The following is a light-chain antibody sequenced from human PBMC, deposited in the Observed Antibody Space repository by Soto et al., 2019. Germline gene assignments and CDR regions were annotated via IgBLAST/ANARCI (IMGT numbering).Light chain of an antibody. J-gene: IGKJ5*01. V-gene: IGKV3-15*01. Sequence: IEMTQSPATLSASPGDRATLSCRASQPVNNNLAWYQQKPGQAPRLLIYGVSTRATGISARFSGGGSVTEFTLTISSLQSEDFALYYCQQYEKWPPSITFGQGPRLEIK. CDR1: QPVNNN. CDR2: GVS. CDR3: QQYEKWPPSIT.